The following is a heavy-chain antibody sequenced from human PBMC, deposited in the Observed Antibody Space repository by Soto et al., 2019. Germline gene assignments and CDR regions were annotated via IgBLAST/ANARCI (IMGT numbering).Heavy chain of an antibody. J-gene: IGHJ6*02. Sequence: QVQLVQSGDEVKKPGASVKFSCKASCYIFVNSGIAWVRKAPGQGLEWMGWISPYTVNTHYASKVQGRLTMTTDTFTSSAYMELGSLTSHETAVYYCVMVHNFVPHTPQDVWCQGTTVTVSS. CDR1: CYIFVNSG. CDR2: ISPYTVNT. V-gene: IGHV1-18*01. D-gene: IGHD2-8*01. CDR3: VMVHNFVPHTPQDV.